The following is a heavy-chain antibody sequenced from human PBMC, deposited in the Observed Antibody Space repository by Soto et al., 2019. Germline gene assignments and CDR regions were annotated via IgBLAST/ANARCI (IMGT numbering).Heavy chain of an antibody. CDR3: ARVPSYLPADY. CDR1: GYTFTNYG. Sequence: QVQLVQSGAEVKKPGASVRVSCKASGYTFTNYGISWVRQAPGQGLEWIGWISAYNGDTIYAQKLQGRVTMTTATPTSTAYMELRSLRSADTAMYFCARVPSYLPADYWGQGALVTVSS. V-gene: IGHV1-18*01. J-gene: IGHJ4*02. CDR2: ISAYNGDT.